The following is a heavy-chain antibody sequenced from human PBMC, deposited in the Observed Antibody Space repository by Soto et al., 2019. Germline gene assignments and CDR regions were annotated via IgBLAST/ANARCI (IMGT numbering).Heavy chain of an antibody. CDR1: GSRFSNYV. Sequence: QVQLVQSGAEVKTPGSSLKVSCKVSGSRFSNYVISLVRQAPGHGLEWLGRIIPIFNSTKYAQSFQGRVTITADKSTSTASLEFSSLRSDDTAVYYCAREGRGKKAGYNGLVSLGYWGQGTLVTVSS. CDR3: AREGRGKKAGYNGLVSLGY. V-gene: IGHV1-69*06. J-gene: IGHJ4*02. CDR2: IIPIFNST. D-gene: IGHD2-2*02.